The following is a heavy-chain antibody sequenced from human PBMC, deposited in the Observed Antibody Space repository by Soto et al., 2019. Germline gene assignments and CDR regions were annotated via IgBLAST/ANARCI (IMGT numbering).Heavy chain of an antibody. CDR2: ISYHGSDK. D-gene: IGHD4-17*01. Sequence: QVQLVESGGGVVQPGRSLRLSCAASGFTFSNYGMHWVRQAPGKGLEWVAVISYHGSDKYYADSVKGRFTISRDNSKNPLYLQIASLRSEDTAVYYCAKDHLTTTVTTVGYWGQGTLVTFSS. J-gene: IGHJ4*02. CDR1: GFTFSNYG. CDR3: AKDHLTTTVTTVGY. V-gene: IGHV3-30*18.